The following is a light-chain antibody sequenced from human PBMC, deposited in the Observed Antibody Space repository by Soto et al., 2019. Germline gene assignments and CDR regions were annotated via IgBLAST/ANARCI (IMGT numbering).Light chain of an antibody. V-gene: IGLV2-14*01. CDR2: EVT. J-gene: IGLJ1*01. Sequence: QSVLTQPASVSGSPGQSITISCTGTSTDFNDFNYVSWYQQRPGEAPTLMIYEVTHRPSGVSHRFSGSKSGNTAPLTISGLQAEDEADYSCTSYTSSFTLYFFGTGTKLTAL. CDR3: TSYTSSFTLYF. CDR1: STDFNDFNY.